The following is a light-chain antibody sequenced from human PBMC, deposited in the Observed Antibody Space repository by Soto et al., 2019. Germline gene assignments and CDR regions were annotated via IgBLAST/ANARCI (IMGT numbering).Light chain of an antibody. V-gene: IGLV2-14*01. Sequence: QSALTQPASVSGSPGQSITISCTGTSSDVGGYNYVSWYQQHPGKAPKLMIYDVSNRPSGVSNRFSGSKSGNTASLTTSGLQAEDEADYYCSSYTSSSTLLYVFGPGTKRTVL. J-gene: IGLJ1*01. CDR2: DVS. CDR3: SSYTSSSTLLYV. CDR1: SSDVGGYNY.